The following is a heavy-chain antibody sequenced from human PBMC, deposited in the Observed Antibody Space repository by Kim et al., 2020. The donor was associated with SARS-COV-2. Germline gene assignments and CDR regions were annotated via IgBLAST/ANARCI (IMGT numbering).Heavy chain of an antibody. V-gene: IGHV1-24*01. CDR3: ATVALSDDFWSGFVV. Sequence: ASVKVSCKVSGYTLTELSMHWVRQAPGKGLEWMGGFDPEDGETIYAQKFQGRVTMTEDTSTDTAYMELSSLRSEDTAVYYCATVALSDDFWSGFVVWGQGTLVTVSS. J-gene: IGHJ4*02. CDR1: GYTLTELS. D-gene: IGHD3-3*01. CDR2: FDPEDGET.